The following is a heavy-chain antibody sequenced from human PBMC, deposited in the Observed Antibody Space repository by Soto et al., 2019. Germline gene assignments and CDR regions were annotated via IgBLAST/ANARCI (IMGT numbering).Heavy chain of an antibody. CDR3: AKGHCGGDCYLGDAFDI. D-gene: IGHD2-21*01. J-gene: IGHJ3*02. Sequence: EVQLFESGGGLVQPGGSLRLSCAASGFTFSSYAMSWVRQAPGKGLEWVSAISGSGGSTYYADSVKGRFTISRDNSKNTVYLQMNSLRAEDTAVYYCAKGHCGGDCYLGDAFDIWGQGTMVTVSS. CDR2: ISGSGGST. V-gene: IGHV3-23*01. CDR1: GFTFSSYA.